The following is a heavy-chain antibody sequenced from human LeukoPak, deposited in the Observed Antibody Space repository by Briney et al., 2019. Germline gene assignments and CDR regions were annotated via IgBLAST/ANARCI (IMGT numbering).Heavy chain of an antibody. CDR2: ISGTGSST. CDR1: GFTFSSYG. CDR3: AKVDSSGWYVSSPDY. D-gene: IGHD6-19*01. Sequence: PGGSLRLSCAAPGFTFSSYGMSWVRQAPGKGLEWVSAISGTGSSTYYADSVKGRFTISRGNSKNTLYLQMNSLRAEDTAVYYCAKVDSSGWYVSSPDYWGQGTLVTVS. J-gene: IGHJ4*02. V-gene: IGHV3-23*01.